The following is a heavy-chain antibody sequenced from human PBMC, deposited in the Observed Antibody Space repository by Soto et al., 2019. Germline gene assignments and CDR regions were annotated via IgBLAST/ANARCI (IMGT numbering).Heavy chain of an antibody. D-gene: IGHD3-10*01. Sequence: EVQLVASGGGLVQPGGSLRLSCAASGFTFSSYSMNWVRQAPGKGLEWVSYISSSSSTIYYADSVKGRFTISSDNAKNSPYLQMNRLRDEDTAVYDCARKRRLDTKVRAKRGCMDVCGNGTTVTVSS. CDR3: ARKRRLDTKVRAKRGCMDV. CDR2: ISSSSSTI. CDR1: GFTFSSYS. J-gene: IGHJ6*04. V-gene: IGHV3-48*02.